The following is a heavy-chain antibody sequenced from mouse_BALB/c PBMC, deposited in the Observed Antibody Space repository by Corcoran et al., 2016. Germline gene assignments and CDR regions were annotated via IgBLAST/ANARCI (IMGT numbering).Heavy chain of an antibody. D-gene: IGHD2-14*01. Sequence: EVQMQQSGPELVKPGASVKMSCKASGYTFTDYYMKWVKQSHGKNLEWIGDVDPNNGGTSYSQNFKGKATLTVEKSTSTAYMQLNSLTSEDSAVYFCARDRYWYFDVWGAGTTVTVSS. CDR2: VDPNNGGT. CDR1: GYTFTDYY. V-gene: IGHV1-26*01. CDR3: ARDRYWYFDV. J-gene: IGHJ1*01.